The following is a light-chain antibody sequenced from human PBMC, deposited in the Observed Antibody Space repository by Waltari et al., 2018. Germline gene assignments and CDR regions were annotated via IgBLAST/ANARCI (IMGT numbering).Light chain of an antibody. CDR3: HSYDIGLTAWV. Sequence: QSVLTQPPSVSGAPGQRGTISCTGSSPNLGTGYAVQWSQQLPGSAPKLLMFGHPNRPSGVPDRFSGSKSGASASLAITGLQAEDEAVYYCHSYDIGLTAWVFGGGTKLTVL. V-gene: IGLV1-40*01. CDR2: GHP. CDR1: SPNLGTGYA. J-gene: IGLJ3*02.